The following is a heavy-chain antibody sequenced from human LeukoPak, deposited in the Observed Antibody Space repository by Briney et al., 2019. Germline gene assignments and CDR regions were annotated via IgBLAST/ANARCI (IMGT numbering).Heavy chain of an antibody. D-gene: IGHD6-19*01. CDR1: GGTFSSYA. CDR3: ASLLNTGYSSGWHLDY. CDR2: IIPILGIA. J-gene: IGHJ4*02. V-gene: IGHV1-69*04. Sequence: SVKVSCKASGGTFSSYAISWVRQAPGQGLEWMGRIIPILGIANYAQKFQGRVTITADKSTSTAYMELSSLRSEDTAVYYCASLLNTGYSSGWHLDYWGQGTLVTVSS.